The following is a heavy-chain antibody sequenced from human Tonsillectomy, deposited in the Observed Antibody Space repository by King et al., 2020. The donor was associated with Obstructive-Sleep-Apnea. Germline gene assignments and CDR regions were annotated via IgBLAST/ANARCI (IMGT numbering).Heavy chain of an antibody. V-gene: IGHV4-59*01. CDR1: DGSISSYY. D-gene: IGHD3-22*01. CDR3: ARGRDLYYESSGSDY. CDR2: IYYSGST. J-gene: IGHJ4*02. Sequence: LQLQESGPRLVKPSETLSLTCTVSDGSISSYYWNWIRQPPGKGLEWIGYIYYSGSTNYNPSLKSRVTISVDTSKNQLSLKLTSVTAADTAVYYCARGRDLYYESSGSDYWGQGTLVTVSS.